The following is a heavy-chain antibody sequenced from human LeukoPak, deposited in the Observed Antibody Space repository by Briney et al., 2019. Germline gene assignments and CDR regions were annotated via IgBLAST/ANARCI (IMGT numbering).Heavy chain of an antibody. CDR1: GFIFSRYG. J-gene: IGHJ2*01. D-gene: IGHD5-24*01. CDR3: VRDQLSRSGDWYFDL. CDR2: IWYDGSNK. V-gene: IGHV3-33*01. Sequence: GGSLRLSCAASGFIFSRYGMHWVRQAPGKGLEWVAVIWYDGSNKYYADSVKGRFTISRDNSKNTLYLQMNSLRAEDTGVYYCVRDQLSRSGDWYFDLWGRGTLVSVSS.